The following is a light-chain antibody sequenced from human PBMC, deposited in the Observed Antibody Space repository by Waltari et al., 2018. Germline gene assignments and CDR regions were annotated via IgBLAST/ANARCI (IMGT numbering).Light chain of an antibody. V-gene: IGKV1-5*03. CDR1: QTISSW. Sequence: DIQMTQSPSTLSTSVGDTVTITCRASQTISSWLAWYQQKPGKFHKLLIYEASTLQRGVPSRFSGGGSGTEFTLTISSLQPDDFATYYCQQYKTYPLTFGGGTQVEIK. J-gene: IGKJ4*01. CDR2: EAS. CDR3: QQYKTYPLT.